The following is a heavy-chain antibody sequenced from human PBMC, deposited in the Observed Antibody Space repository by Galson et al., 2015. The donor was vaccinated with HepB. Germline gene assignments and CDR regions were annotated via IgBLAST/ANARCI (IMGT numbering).Heavy chain of an antibody. V-gene: IGHV7-4-1*02. Sequence: SVKVSCKASGYIFISYALNWVRQAPGQGLEWMAWINTVTGNPTYAQDFTGRFVFSLDSSVSTAYLQINTLQAEDTAVYFCTRSGAGGNAFDFWGQGTMVTVSS. D-gene: IGHD3-10*01. J-gene: IGHJ3*01. CDR1: GYIFISYA. CDR2: INTVTGNP. CDR3: TRSGAGGNAFDF.